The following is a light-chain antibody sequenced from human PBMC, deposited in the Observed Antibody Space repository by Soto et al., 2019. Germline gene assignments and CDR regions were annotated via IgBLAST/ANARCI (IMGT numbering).Light chain of an antibody. Sequence: EIVLTQSPDTLSLSPGERATLSCRASQSISSSLAWYQQKPGQAPRLLIYDASSRPTGIPARFSGSGSGTDFTLTISSLEPEDFAVYYCQQRTNWITFGQGTRLEIK. V-gene: IGKV3-11*01. CDR3: QQRTNWIT. J-gene: IGKJ5*01. CDR1: QSISSS. CDR2: DAS.